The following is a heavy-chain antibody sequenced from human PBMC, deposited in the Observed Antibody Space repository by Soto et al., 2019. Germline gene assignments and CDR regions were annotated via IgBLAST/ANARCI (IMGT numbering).Heavy chain of an antibody. Sequence: PGGSLRLSCAASGFTFSSYAMHWVRQAPGKGLEWVAVISYDGSNKYYGDSVKGRFTISRDNSKNTLYLQMNSLRAEDTAVYYCAREYNMVVVEFYNWFDPWGQGTLVTVSS. D-gene: IGHD2-15*01. CDR2: ISYDGSNK. CDR1: GFTFSSYA. V-gene: IGHV3-30-3*01. J-gene: IGHJ5*02. CDR3: AREYNMVVVEFYNWFDP.